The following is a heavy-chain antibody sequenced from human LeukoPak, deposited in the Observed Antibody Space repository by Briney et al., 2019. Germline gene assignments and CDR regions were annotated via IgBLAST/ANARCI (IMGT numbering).Heavy chain of an antibody. V-gene: IGHV1-18*04. Sequence: ASVKVFCKASGYAFTNYGVTWVRQAPGQGLQWMGWISAYNGNTNYAQKFQGRISMTIDTSTTTAYMELRSLRSDDTAIYYCARVRSYGDYSDYWGQGTLVTVSS. J-gene: IGHJ4*02. CDR2: ISAYNGNT. CDR3: ARVRSYGDYSDY. CDR1: GYAFTNYG. D-gene: IGHD4-17*01.